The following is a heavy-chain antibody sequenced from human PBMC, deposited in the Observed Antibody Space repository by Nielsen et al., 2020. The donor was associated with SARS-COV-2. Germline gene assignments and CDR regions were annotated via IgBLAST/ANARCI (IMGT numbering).Heavy chain of an antibody. V-gene: IGHV1-8*01. CDR2: MNPNSGNT. CDR3: ASYGSGSYPADYYYYYGMDV. J-gene: IGHJ6*02. Sequence: ASVKVSCKASGYTFTSYDINWVRQATGQGLEWMGWMNPNSGNTGYAQKFQGRVTMTRNTSISTAYMELSSLRSEDTAVYYCASYGSGSYPADYYYYYGMDVWGQGTTVTVSS. D-gene: IGHD3-10*01. CDR1: GYTFTSYD.